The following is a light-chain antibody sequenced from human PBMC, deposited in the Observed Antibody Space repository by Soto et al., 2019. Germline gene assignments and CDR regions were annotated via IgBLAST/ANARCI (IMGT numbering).Light chain of an antibody. CDR3: MQCIHLPLN. CDR1: QSLLHAYGKTY. CDR2: EVS. J-gene: IGKJ4*01. V-gene: IGKV2D-29*01. Sequence: DIVMTQTPLSLSVTPGQPASISCKSSQSLLHAYGKTYLYWYLQKPGQPPQLLSYEVSNRFSGVADRLSGSESGTHFSLKISRLEAEDVGVYDCMQCIHLPLNFGGGAKVEIK.